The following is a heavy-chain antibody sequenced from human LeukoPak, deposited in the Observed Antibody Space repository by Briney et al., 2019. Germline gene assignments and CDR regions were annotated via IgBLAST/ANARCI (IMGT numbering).Heavy chain of an antibody. Sequence: PGRSLRLSCAASGSTFSRYAMHWVRQAPGKGLEWVAVISYDGSNRYYADSVKGRFSISRDNSKNTLYLQMNSLRAEDTAVYYCARVVVAGTGGHGYFDYWGQGTLVTVSS. J-gene: IGHJ4*02. V-gene: IGHV3-30*04. CDR3: ARVVVAGTGGHGYFDY. CDR2: ISYDGSNR. D-gene: IGHD6-19*01. CDR1: GSTFSRYA.